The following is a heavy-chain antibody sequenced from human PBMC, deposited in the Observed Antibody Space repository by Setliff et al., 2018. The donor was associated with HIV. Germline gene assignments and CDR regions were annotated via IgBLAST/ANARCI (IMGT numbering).Heavy chain of an antibody. CDR1: GYSFSNYF. CDR2: IKPGTP. CDR3: ARDPTGPTGEDY. J-gene: IGHJ4*02. Sequence: AASVKVSCKTSGYSFSNYFIHWVRQAPGQGLEWMGMIKPGTPNIAQRFLRRVTMTGDTSTSTVYMELSSQRSEDTAVYYCARDPTGPTGEDYWGQGTLVTVSS. D-gene: IGHD1-1*01. V-gene: IGHV1-46*01.